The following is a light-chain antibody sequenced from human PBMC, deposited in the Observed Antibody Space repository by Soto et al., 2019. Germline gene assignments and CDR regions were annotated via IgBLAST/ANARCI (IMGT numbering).Light chain of an antibody. CDR3: QQRSNWPPQFT. CDR2: DAS. CDR1: QSVSSY. V-gene: IGKV3-11*01. J-gene: IGKJ3*01. Sequence: EIVVTQSPATLSLSPGERATLSCRASQSVSSYLAWYQQKPGQAPRLLIYDASTRATGIPARFSGSGSGTDFTLTISSLEPEDFAVYYCQQRSNWPPQFTFGPGTKVDIK.